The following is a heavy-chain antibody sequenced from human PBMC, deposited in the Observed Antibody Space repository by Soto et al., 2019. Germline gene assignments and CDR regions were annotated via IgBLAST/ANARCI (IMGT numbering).Heavy chain of an antibody. Sequence: GGSLRLSCAASGFTFTRYSMNWVRQAPGKGLEWVSSISSTTNYIYYGDSMKGRFTTSRDNAKNSLYLEMNSLRAEDTAVYYCARESEDLTSNFDYWGQGTLVSVSS. V-gene: IGHV3-21*06. J-gene: IGHJ4*02. CDR2: ISSTTNYI. CDR1: GFTFTRYS. CDR3: ARESEDLTSNFDY.